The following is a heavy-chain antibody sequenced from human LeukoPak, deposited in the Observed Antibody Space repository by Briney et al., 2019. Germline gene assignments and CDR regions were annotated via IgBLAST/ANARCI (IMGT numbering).Heavy chain of an antibody. Sequence: SQTLSLTCTVSGGSISSGDYYWSWIRQPPGKGLEWIGYIYYSGSTYYNPSLKSRVTISVDTSKNQFSLKLSSVTAADTAVYYCARSYDSHGYFYYGMDVWGQGTTVTVSS. CDR3: ARSYDSHGYFYYGMDV. D-gene: IGHD3-22*01. CDR1: GGSISSGDYY. CDR2: IYYSGST. V-gene: IGHV4-30-4*01. J-gene: IGHJ6*02.